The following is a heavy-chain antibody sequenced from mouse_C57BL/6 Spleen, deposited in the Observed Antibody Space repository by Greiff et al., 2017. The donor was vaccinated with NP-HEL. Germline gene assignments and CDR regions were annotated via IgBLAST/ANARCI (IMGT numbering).Heavy chain of an antibody. D-gene: IGHD2-2*01. V-gene: IGHV3-6*01. Sequence: EVQLQQSGPGLVKPSQSLSLTCSVTGYSITSGYYWNWIRQFPGNKLEWMGYISYDGSNNYIPSLKNRISITRDTSKNQFFLKLNSVTTEDTATYYCARGGYYDAMDYWGQGTSVTVSS. CDR2: ISYDGSN. CDR3: ARGGYYDAMDY. J-gene: IGHJ4*01. CDR1: GYSITSGYY.